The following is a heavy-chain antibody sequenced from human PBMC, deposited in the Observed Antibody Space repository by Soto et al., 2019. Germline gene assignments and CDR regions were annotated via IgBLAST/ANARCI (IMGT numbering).Heavy chain of an antibody. Sequence: ASVKVSCKASGCTFSSYAISWVRQAPGQGLEWMGMIIPSGGSTNYAQKFQGRFTMTTDTSTSTAYTELSSLRSEDTAVYYCAGDREGQLLWFGELLPPYYCGMDL. CDR1: GCTFSSYA. V-gene: IGHV1-46*01. CDR2: IIPSGGST. D-gene: IGHD3-10*01. CDR3: AGDREGQLLWFGELLPPYYCGMDL. J-gene: IGHJ6*01.